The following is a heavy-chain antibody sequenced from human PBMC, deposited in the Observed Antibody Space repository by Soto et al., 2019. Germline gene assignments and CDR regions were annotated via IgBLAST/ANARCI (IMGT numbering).Heavy chain of an antibody. CDR3: AKRSPYYF. CDR1: GFTFSSYA. J-gene: IGHJ4*01. CDR2: INSAGST. Sequence: GGSLRLSCAASGFTFSSYAMSWVRQAPGKGLEWVSTINSAGSTFYADSVKGRFTISRGNSKNTLYLQMNNLRAEDTAVYYCAKRSPYYF. V-gene: IGHV3-23*01.